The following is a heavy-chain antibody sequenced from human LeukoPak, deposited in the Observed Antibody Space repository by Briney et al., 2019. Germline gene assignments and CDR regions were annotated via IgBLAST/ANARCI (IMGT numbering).Heavy chain of an antibody. CDR1: GFTFSSYG. CDR2: ISYDGSNK. D-gene: IGHD3-16*01. J-gene: IGHJ4*02. V-gene: IGHV3-30*03. Sequence: GGSLRLSCAASGFTFSSYGMHWVRQAPGKGLEWVAVISYDGSNKYYADSVKGRFTISGDNSKNTLYLQMNSLRAEDTAVYYCASPRRGYWGQGTLVTASS. CDR3: ASPRRGY.